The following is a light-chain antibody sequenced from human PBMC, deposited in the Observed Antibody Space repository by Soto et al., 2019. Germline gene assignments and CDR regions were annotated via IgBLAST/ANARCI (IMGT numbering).Light chain of an antibody. J-gene: IGKJ2*01. CDR3: QQYGSSPPYT. V-gene: IGKV3-20*01. Sequence: EIVLTQSPGTLSLSPGERATLSCRASQSVSSSYLAWYQQKPGQAPRLLIYCASSRATGIPDRFSGSGSGTDFTLTISRLEPEDFAVYYCQQYGSSPPYTFGHGTKLEIK. CDR2: CAS. CDR1: QSVSSSY.